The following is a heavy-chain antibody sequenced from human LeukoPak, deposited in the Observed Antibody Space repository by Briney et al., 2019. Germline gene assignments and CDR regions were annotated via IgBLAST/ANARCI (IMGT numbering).Heavy chain of an antibody. CDR1: GGSISSYY. D-gene: IGHD3-3*01. Sequence: SETLSLTCTVSGGSISSYYLSWIRQPPGKGLEWIGYIYYSGSTNYNPSLKSRVTISVDTSKNQFSLKLSSVTAADTAVYYCARGYYDFWSGFHDAFDIWGQGTMVTVSS. CDR2: IYYSGST. V-gene: IGHV4-59*01. CDR3: ARGYYDFWSGFHDAFDI. J-gene: IGHJ3*02.